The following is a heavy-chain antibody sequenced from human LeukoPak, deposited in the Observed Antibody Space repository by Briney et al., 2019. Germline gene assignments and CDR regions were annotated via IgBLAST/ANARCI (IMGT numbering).Heavy chain of an antibody. D-gene: IGHD2-2*01. Sequence: GGTLRLSCAASGFTFSSYGMHWVRQAPGKGLEWVAVIWYDGSNKYYADSVKGRFTISRDNSRNTLYLQMNSLRAEDTAVYYCARESFKGGYCSSASCLVDYWGQGTLVTVFS. CDR2: IWYDGSNK. V-gene: IGHV3-33*01. J-gene: IGHJ4*02. CDR3: ARESFKGGYCSSASCLVDY. CDR1: GFTFSSYG.